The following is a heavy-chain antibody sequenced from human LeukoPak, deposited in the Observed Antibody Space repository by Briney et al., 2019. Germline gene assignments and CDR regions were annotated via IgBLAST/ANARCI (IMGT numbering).Heavy chain of an antibody. V-gene: IGHV4-59*01. CDR1: GGSTSNYY. D-gene: IGHD3-22*01. CDR3: AGSSGLIRKFGLTKGANAFDI. J-gene: IGHJ3*02. Sequence: SETLSLTCTVSGGSTSNYYWSWIRQPPGNGLEWIGYIYYSGSTNYNPSLKSRVTISVDTSKNQFSLKLSSVTAADTAVYYCAGSSGLIRKFGLTKGANAFDIWGQGTMVTVSS. CDR2: IYYSGST.